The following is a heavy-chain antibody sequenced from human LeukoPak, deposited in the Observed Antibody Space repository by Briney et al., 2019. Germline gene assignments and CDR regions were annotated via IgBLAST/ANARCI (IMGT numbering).Heavy chain of an antibody. CDR2: INWNGGST. CDR3: ARHTVGRWGLLGGFDY. J-gene: IGHJ4*02. V-gene: IGHV3-20*04. D-gene: IGHD1-26*01. CDR1: GFTFDDYG. Sequence: RPGGSLRLSCAASGFTFDDYGMSWVRQAPGKGLEWVSGINWNGGSTAYADSVKGRFTISRDNAKNSLFLQMNSLRAEDTAVYYCARHTVGRWGLLGGFDYWGQGILVTVSS.